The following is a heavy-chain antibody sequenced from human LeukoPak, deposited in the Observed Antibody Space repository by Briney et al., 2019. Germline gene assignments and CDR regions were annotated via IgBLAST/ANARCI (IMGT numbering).Heavy chain of an antibody. CDR3: ARHVGLYSDFGD. CDR1: GYNFPIYW. Sequence: GESLKISCKGSGYNFPIYWIAWVRQMPGKGLECMGIIYPGDSDTRYSPSFQGQVTISADKSISTAYLQWTSLKASDTAIYYCARHVGLYSDFGDWGQGTPVTVSS. V-gene: IGHV5-51*01. CDR2: IYPGDSDT. D-gene: IGHD4-11*01. J-gene: IGHJ4*02.